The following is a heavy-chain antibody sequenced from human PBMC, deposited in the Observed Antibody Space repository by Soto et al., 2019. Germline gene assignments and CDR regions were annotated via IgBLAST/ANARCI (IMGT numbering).Heavy chain of an antibody. J-gene: IGHJ6*02. CDR3: AREGYCGGGCSPGNRGYYYRMDV. CDR2: IIPIFGTA. D-gene: IGHD2-21*02. Sequence: SVKVSCKASGGTFSSYAISWVRQAPGQGLEWMGGIIPIFGTANYAQKFQGRVTITADESTSTAYMELSSLRSEDTAVYYCAREGYCGGGCSPGNRGYYYRMDVWGQGTTVTVSS. V-gene: IGHV1-69*13. CDR1: GGTFSSYA.